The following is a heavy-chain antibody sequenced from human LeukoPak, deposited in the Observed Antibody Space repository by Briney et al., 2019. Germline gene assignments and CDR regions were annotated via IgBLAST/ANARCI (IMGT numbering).Heavy chain of an antibody. CDR3: ARDLRIDAFDI. Sequence: PGGSLRLSCTSSGFTVSSTYISWVRQAPGKGLEWVSVIYSGGSTDYADSVKGRFTISRDNSKNTLYLQMNSLRAEDTAVYYCARDLRIDAFDIWGQGTMVTVSS. D-gene: IGHD2-21*01. CDR1: GFTVSSTY. J-gene: IGHJ3*02. V-gene: IGHV3-53*01. CDR2: IYSGGST.